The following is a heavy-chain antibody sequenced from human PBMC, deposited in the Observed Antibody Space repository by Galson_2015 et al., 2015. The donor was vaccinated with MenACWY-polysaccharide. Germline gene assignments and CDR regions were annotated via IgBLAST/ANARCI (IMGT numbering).Heavy chain of an antibody. CDR3: ARVEKYSGSFYILY. CDR1: DYSIGSGYF. V-gene: IGHV4-38-2*01. J-gene: IGHJ4*02. Sequence: LSLTCAVSDYSIGSGYFWGWIRQPPGKGLEWIASIFHSGTTYYNPSLKSRVTISVDTSKNQFSLKLSSVTAADTAVYYCARVEKYSGSFYILYWGQGTLVTVSS. CDR2: IFHSGTT. D-gene: IGHD1-26*01.